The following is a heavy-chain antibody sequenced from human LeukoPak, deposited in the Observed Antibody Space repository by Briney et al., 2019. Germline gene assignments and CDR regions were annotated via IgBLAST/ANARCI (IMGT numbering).Heavy chain of an antibody. V-gene: IGHV4-59*01. CDR2: IYYSGST. J-gene: IGHJ6*02. Sequence: SETLSLTCTVSGGSISSYYWSWIRQPPGKGLEWIGYIYYSGSTNYNPSLKSRVTISVDTSKNQFSLKLSSVTAADTAVYYCARDLWDYGDNYGMDVWGQGTTVTASS. CDR3: ARDLWDYGDNYGMDV. CDR1: GGSISSYY. D-gene: IGHD4-17*01.